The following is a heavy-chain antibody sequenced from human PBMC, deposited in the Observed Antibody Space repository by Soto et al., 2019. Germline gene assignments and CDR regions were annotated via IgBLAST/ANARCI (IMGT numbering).Heavy chain of an antibody. CDR1: GFTFSSYW. V-gene: IGHV3-7*01. J-gene: IGHJ6*02. CDR3: ARGNRITIFGVVIKDGMDV. CDR2: IKQDGSEK. Sequence: PGGSLSLSCXASGFTFSSYWMSWVRQAPGKGLEWVANIKQDGSEKYYVDSVKGRFTISRDNAKNSLYLQMNSLRAEDTAVYYCARGNRITIFGVVIKDGMDVWGQGTTVTVSS. D-gene: IGHD3-3*01.